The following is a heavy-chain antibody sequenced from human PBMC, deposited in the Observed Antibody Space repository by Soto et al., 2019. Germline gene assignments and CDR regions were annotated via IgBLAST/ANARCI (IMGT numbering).Heavy chain of an antibody. V-gene: IGHV3-33*01. Sequence: QVQLVESGGGVVQPGRSLRLSCAASGFTFSSYGMHWVRQAPGKGLEWVAVIWYDGSNKYYADSVKGRFTISRDNSKNTLYLQMNSLRAEETAVYYCAREMAAAPDYWGQGTLVTVSS. CDR3: AREMAAAPDY. J-gene: IGHJ4*02. CDR1: GFTFSSYG. D-gene: IGHD6-13*01. CDR2: IWYDGSNK.